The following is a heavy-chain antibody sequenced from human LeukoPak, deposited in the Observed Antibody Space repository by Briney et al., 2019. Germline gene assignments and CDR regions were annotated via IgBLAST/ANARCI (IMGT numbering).Heavy chain of an antibody. D-gene: IGHD3-9*01. Sequence: SVKVSCKASGGTFSSYASSWVRQAPGQGLEWMGGIIPIFGTANYAQKFQGRVTITADESTSTAYMELSSLRSEDTAVYYCARATLSRLRYFLGESTPPDDYWGQGTLVTVSS. CDR1: GGTFSSYA. V-gene: IGHV1-69*01. J-gene: IGHJ4*02. CDR2: IIPIFGTA. CDR3: ARATLSRLRYFLGESTPPDDY.